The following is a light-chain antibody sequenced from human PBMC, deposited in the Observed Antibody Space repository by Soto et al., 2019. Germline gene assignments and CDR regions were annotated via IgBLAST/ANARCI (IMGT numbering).Light chain of an antibody. V-gene: IGLV2-14*03. CDR3: SSFTTYNAVV. CDR2: DVS. Sequence: QSALTQPASVSGSPGQSITISCTGTSSDIGAYNFVSWYQHHPGKGPKFIIYDVSNRPPGVSNRFSGSKSGTMASLTISGLQAEDEADYYCSSFTTYNAVVFGGGTKLTVL. J-gene: IGLJ2*01. CDR1: SSDIGAYNF.